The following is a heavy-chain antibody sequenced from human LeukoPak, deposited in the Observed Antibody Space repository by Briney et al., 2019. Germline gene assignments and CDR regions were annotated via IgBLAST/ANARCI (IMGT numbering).Heavy chain of an antibody. Sequence: GGSLRLSCAASGFTFNSYAIHWVRQAPGKGLEWVSSTVSRGTTQCADSVKGRFTVSRDTSKNTLYLQMNSLRADDTAVYYCAKCSTSAYTTGWCNWIDPWGQGTLVTVSS. V-gene: IGHV3-23*01. D-gene: IGHD6-19*01. J-gene: IGHJ5*02. CDR3: AKCSTSAYTTGWCNWIDP. CDR2: TVSRGTT. CDR1: GFTFNSYA.